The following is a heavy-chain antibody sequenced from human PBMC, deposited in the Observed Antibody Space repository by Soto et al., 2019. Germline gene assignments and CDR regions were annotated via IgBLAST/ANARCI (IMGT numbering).Heavy chain of an antibody. J-gene: IGHJ6*02. V-gene: IGHV3-30*18. D-gene: IGHD1-26*01. Sequence: GGSLRLSCAASGFTFSSYGMHWVRQAPGKGLEWVAVISYDGSNKYYADSVKGRFTISRDNSKNTLYLQMNSLRAEDTAVYYCAKDVVVRATTGLGDYYYYYGMDVWGQGTTVTVSS. CDR2: ISYDGSNK. CDR1: GFTFSSYG. CDR3: AKDVVVRATTGLGDYYYYYGMDV.